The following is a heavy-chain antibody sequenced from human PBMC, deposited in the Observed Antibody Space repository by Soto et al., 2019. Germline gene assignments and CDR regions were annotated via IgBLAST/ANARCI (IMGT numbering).Heavy chain of an antibody. V-gene: IGHV3-64*01. CDR1: GVTFESCT. CDR2: ILRYGGRT. CDR3: ARAYVCAYCSNTRYYSACYYRRAV. J-gene: IGHJ6*02. D-gene: IGHD2-2*01. Sequence: PGGSLRLSCAASGVTFESCTIYWVCLVCQAPGTGLICVSGILRYGGRTDYAKSVKGRFTISRDNAKNSLYLQMNSLRAEDTAGYYCARAYVCAYCSNTRYYSACYYRRAVWRQG.